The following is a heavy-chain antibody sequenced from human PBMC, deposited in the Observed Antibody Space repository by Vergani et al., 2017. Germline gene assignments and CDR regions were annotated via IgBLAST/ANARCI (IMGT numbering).Heavy chain of an antibody. D-gene: IGHD2-2*02. CDR2: IYSGDST. V-gene: IGHV3-NL1*01. CDR3: ARDQGNFGYKGLDV. CDR1: GFTFSIYG. Sequence: QVQLVESGGGVVQPGRSLRLSCAASGFTFSIYGMHWVRQAPGKGLEWVAVIYSGDSTYYAGSVQGRFTISRDNSKNTVYLQMNSLKTEDTAMYYCARDQGNFGYKGLDVWGQGTTVTVSS. J-gene: IGHJ6*02.